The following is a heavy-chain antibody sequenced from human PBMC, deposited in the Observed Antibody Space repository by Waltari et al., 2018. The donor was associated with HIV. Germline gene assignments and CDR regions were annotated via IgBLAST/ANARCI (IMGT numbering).Heavy chain of an antibody. D-gene: IGHD2-2*02. CDR1: GFTFSSYW. CDR2: FNTEGSGT. Sequence: EVQLVESGGGLVQPGGSLRLSCAASGFTFSSYWIHWVRQAPGKGRVGVSRFNTEGSGTSYADSVKGRFTSSRDNAKNTLYLQMNSLRAEDTAVYYCARGGHCSGISCYTGDYSYGLDVWGQGTTVTVSS. V-gene: IGHV3-74*01. CDR3: ARGGHCSGISCYTGDYSYGLDV. J-gene: IGHJ6*02.